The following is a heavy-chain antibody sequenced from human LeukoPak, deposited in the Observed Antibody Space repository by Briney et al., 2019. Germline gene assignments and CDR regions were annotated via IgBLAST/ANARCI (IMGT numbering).Heavy chain of an antibody. V-gene: IGHV3-23*01. D-gene: IGHD3-9*01. CDR3: AKEAGAASSYYDILTGPDY. J-gene: IGHJ4*02. CDR2: ISGSGGSS. CDR1: GFTFSSSA. Sequence: GGSLRLSCAASGFTFSSSAMSWVRQAPGKGLEWVSSISGSGGSSYYADSVKGRFTISRDNSKNTLYMQMNSLRAEDTAVYYCAKEAGAASSYYDILTGPDYWGQGTLVTVSS.